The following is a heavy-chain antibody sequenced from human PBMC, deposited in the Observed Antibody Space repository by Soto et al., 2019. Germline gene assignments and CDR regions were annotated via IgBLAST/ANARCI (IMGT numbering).Heavy chain of an antibody. Sequence: EVQLLESGGGLVQPGGSLRLSCAASGFTFSSYAMSWVRQAPGKGLEWVSAISGSGGSTYYADSVKGRFTIARDNSKNTLYLQMNRLRAEDTAVYSCATDWGYCTNGVCYNNYYYYMDVWGKGTTVTVSS. CDR2: ISGSGGST. CDR1: GFTFSSYA. J-gene: IGHJ6*03. D-gene: IGHD2-8*01. V-gene: IGHV3-23*01. CDR3: ATDWGYCTNGVCYNNYYYYMDV.